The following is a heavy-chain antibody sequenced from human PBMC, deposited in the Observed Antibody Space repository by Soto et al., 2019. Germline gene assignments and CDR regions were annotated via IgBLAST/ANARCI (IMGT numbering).Heavy chain of an antibody. CDR2: INHSGST. V-gene: IGHV4-34*01. J-gene: IGHJ3*02. CDR3: ARGESVILWFGDRGAFDI. Sequence: QVQLQQWGAGLLKPSETLSLTCAVYGGSFSGYYWSWIRQPPGKGLEWIGEINHSGSTNYNPSLKSRVTISVDTYKSHFSLKLSSVAAAATAVYSCARGESVILWFGDRGAFDIWGQGTMGTVSS. D-gene: IGHD3-10*01. CDR1: GGSFSGYY.